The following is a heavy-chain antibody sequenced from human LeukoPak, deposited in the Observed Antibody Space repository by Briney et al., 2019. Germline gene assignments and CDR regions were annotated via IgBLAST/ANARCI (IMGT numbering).Heavy chain of an antibody. V-gene: IGHV1-18*01. CDR1: GGTFSSYA. CDR2: ISAYNDNT. J-gene: IGHJ4*02. D-gene: IGHD3-10*01. Sequence: GASVKVSCKASGGTFSSYAISWVRQAPGQGLEWMGWISAYNDNTNYAQKFQGRITMSTDTSTGTAYMELRSLRSDDTAVYYCARSFRSPQGYFDYWGQGTLVTVSS. CDR3: ARSFRSPQGYFDY.